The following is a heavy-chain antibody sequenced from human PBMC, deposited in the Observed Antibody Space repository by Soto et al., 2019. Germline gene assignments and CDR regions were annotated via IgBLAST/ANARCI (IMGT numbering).Heavy chain of an antibody. CDR1: GYTFTSFD. CDR2: INVHSGDA. Sequence: VNVSCEASGYTFTSFDIHWVRQGPGHRLEYMGGINVHSGDAKYSQRFQGRVTISRDTPATTVYMELTSLRFEDTAVYHCAMSEGWYSFHHWGQGTPVTVSS. V-gene: IGHV1-3*01. CDR3: AMSEGWYSFHH. D-gene: IGHD6-19*01. J-gene: IGHJ4*02.